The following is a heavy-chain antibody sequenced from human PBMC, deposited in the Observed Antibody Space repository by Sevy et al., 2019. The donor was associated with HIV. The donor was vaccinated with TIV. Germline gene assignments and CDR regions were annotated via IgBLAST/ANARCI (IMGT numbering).Heavy chain of an antibody. CDR2: ISAYNGNT. Sequence: ASVKVSCKASGYTFTSYGISWVRQAPGQGLERMGWISAYNGNTNYAQKLQGRVTMTTDTSTSTAYMELRSLRSDDTAVYYCARDTAMVQGVIISNFDYWGQGTLVTVSS. CDR1: GYTFTSYG. D-gene: IGHD3-10*01. J-gene: IGHJ4*02. CDR3: ARDTAMVQGVIISNFDY. V-gene: IGHV1-18*01.